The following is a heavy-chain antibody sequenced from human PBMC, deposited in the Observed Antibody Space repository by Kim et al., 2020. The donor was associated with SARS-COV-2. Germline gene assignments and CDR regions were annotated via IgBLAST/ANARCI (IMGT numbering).Heavy chain of an antibody. V-gene: IGHV3-53*01. CDR2: GGGT. CDR3: AKLENGFY. Sequence: GGGTYYADSVKGRFTVSSDKSKNTLSLQMDSLRVEDTAVYYCAKLENGFYWGQGTLVSVSS. J-gene: IGHJ4*02. D-gene: IGHD3-3*01.